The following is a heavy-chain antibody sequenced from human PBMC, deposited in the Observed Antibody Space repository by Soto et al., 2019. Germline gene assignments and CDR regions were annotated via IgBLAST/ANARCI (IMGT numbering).Heavy chain of an antibody. CDR1: GYTFTSYG. J-gene: IGHJ4*02. D-gene: IGHD6-13*01. Sequence: EASVKVSCKASGYTFTSYGISWVRQAPGQGLEWMGWISAYNGNTNYAQKLQGRVTMTTDTSTSTAHMELRSLRSDDTAVYYCARESSSSCHDYWGQGTLVTVSS. V-gene: IGHV1-18*01. CDR2: ISAYNGNT. CDR3: ARESSSSCHDY.